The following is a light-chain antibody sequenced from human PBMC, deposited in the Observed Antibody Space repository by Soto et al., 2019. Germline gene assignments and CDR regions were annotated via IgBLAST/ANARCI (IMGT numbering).Light chain of an antibody. CDR1: QSVTSNY. CDR3: QQYGSSPLMYT. J-gene: IGKJ2*01. CDR2: GAS. V-gene: IGKV3-20*01. Sequence: EIVLTQSPGTLSLSPRERATLSCRASQSVTSNYLAWYQQKPGQAPRLLIYGASIRATGVPYRFSGSGSGTDFTLTITRLEPEDFAVYYCQQYGSSPLMYTFGQGTNLGVK.